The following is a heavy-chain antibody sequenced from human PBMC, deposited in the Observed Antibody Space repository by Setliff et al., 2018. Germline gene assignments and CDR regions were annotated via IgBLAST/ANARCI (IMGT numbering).Heavy chain of an antibody. CDR3: ARASVVHAIAVGY. Sequence: SETLSLTCTVSGGSISSGGYYWGWIRPSPGTGLEWIGSTFYKGMAYYNPSLKSRVKMSVDTSKNQFSVNRPSVTAADTAVYYCARASVVHAIAVGYWGQGTLVTVSS. CDR1: GGSISSGGYY. CDR2: TFYKGMA. J-gene: IGHJ4*02. D-gene: IGHD2-15*01. V-gene: IGHV4-39*01.